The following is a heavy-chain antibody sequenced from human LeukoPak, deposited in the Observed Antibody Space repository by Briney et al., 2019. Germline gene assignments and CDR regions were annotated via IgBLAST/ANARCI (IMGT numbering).Heavy chain of an antibody. CDR3: ARVYPSAAATGAFDY. D-gene: IGHD6-13*01. Sequence: ASVKVSCKASGGTFNTYVFSWVRQAPGQGLEWMGGIIPIFGTPNFAQKFQGRVTITTDKSTSTAYMELSSLRSEDTAVYYCARVYPSAAATGAFDYWGQGTLVTVSS. CDR1: GGTFNTYV. CDR2: IIPIFGTP. V-gene: IGHV1-69*05. J-gene: IGHJ4*02.